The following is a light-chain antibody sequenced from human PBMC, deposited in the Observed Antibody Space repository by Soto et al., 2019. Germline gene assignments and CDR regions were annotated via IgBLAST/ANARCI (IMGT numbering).Light chain of an antibody. CDR1: SFNVGGNT. J-gene: IGLJ2*01. Sequence: QSVLTQPPSASGTPGQRVTISCSGSSFNVGGNTVNWYQQVTGTAPKFLINSNNQRPSGVPDRFSGSKSGTSASLAISGLQSEDEADYYCATWDDSLNGVVFGGGTKFTVL. V-gene: IGLV1-44*01. CDR2: SNN. CDR3: ATWDDSLNGVV.